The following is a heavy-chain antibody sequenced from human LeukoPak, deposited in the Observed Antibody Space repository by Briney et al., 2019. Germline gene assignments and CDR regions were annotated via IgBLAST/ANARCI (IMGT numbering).Heavy chain of an antibody. CDR2: FYYSGRS. CDR1: GGSISNYY. J-gene: IGHJ3*02. CDR3: ARDISADAFDI. Sequence: SETLSLTCTVSGGSISNYYWSWIRQPPGKALEWIGYFYYSGRSIYNPSLKSRVTISVDTAKNQISLELRSVTAADTAVYYCARDISADAFDIWGQGTMVTVSS. V-gene: IGHV4-59*01.